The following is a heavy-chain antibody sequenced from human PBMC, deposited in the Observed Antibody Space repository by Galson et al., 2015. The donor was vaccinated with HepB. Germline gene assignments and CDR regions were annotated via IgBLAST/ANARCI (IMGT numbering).Heavy chain of an antibody. CDR3: AHTVGGSYRIDAFDI. CDR2: IYWDDDK. J-gene: IGHJ3*02. Sequence: PALVKPTQTLTLTCTFSGFSLSTSGVGVGWIRQPPGKALEWLALIYWDDDKRYSPSLKSRLTITKDTSKNQVVLTMTNMDPVDTATYYCAHTVGGSYRIDAFDIWGQGTMVTVSS. V-gene: IGHV2-5*02. CDR1: GFSLSTSGVG. D-gene: IGHD1-26*01.